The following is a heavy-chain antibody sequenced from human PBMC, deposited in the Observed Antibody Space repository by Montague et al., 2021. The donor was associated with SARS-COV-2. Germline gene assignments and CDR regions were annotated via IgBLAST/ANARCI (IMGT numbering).Heavy chain of an antibody. CDR2: ISWNGGRL. V-gene: IGHV3-9*01. CDR3: AKDTGAAAGTLGYCGY. J-gene: IGHJ4*02. D-gene: IGHD6-13*01. Sequence: SLRLSCAVSGFTFDDYAMHWVRQAPGKGLEWVAGISWNGGRLGYADSVKGRFTISRDNAKNSLYLQMNSLRPEDTALYYCAKDTGAAAGTLGYCGYWGQGTLATVSS. CDR1: GFTFDDYA.